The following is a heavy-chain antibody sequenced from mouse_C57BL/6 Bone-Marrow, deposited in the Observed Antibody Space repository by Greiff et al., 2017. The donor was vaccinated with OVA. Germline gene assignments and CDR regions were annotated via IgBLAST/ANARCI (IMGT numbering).Heavy chain of an antibody. CDR3: ARGIYYGYDYYFDY. CDR1: GYTFTSYW. D-gene: IGHD2-2*01. J-gene: IGHJ2*01. Sequence: QVQLQQPGAELVRPGTSVKLSCKASGYTFTSYWMHWVKQRPGQGLEWIGVIDPSYSYTNYNQKFKGKATLTVDTSSSTAYMQLSSLTSEDSAVYYCARGIYYGYDYYFDYWGQGTTLTVSS. V-gene: IGHV1-59*01. CDR2: IDPSYSYT.